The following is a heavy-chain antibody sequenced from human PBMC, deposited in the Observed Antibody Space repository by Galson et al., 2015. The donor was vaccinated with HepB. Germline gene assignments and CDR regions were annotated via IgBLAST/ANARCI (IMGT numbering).Heavy chain of an antibody. V-gene: IGHV3-23*01. J-gene: IGHJ4*02. CDR3: AKDRAYGGNSGNHFDY. CDR2: INGSGAST. Sequence: SLRLSCAVSGFTFPRYAMNWVRQAPGKGLEWVSAINGSGASTYYADSVKGRFTISRDNSKDTLYLQMNSLGAEDTAVYYCAKDRAYGGNSGNHFDYWGQGTLVTVSS. CDR1: GFTFPRYA. D-gene: IGHD4-23*01.